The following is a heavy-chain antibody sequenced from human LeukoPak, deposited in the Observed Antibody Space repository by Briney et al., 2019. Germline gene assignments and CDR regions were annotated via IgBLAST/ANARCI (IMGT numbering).Heavy chain of an antibody. CDR3: ARVGGRYNWFYP. J-gene: IGHJ5*02. CDR1: GYTFTGYY. V-gene: IGHV1-2*02. Sequence: ASVKVSCKASGYTFTGYYMHWVRQAPGQGVEWMGWIYTKSGGSNNAQKFQGRVTMHMDTSISTAYMYLSRLSAGATAVYYCARVGGRYNWFYPWGQGTLVTVSS. D-gene: IGHD1-26*01. CDR2: IYTKSGGS.